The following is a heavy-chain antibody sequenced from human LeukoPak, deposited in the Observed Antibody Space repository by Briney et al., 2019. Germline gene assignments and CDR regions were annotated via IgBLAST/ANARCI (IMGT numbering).Heavy chain of an antibody. J-gene: IGHJ4*02. CDR3: AKTDRYYYDSSGYYNY. D-gene: IGHD3-22*01. CDR2: ISGDGDST. Sequence: PGGSLRLSCAASGFTFDDYAMHWVRQAPGKGLEWVSLISGDGDSTYYADSVKGRFTISRDNSKNSLYLQMNSLRTEDTALYYCAKTDRYYYDSSGYYNYWGQGTLVTVSS. CDR1: GFTFDDYA. V-gene: IGHV3-43*02.